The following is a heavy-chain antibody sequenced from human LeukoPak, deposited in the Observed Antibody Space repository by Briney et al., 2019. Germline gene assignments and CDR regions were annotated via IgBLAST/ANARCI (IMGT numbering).Heavy chain of an antibody. CDR2: IYYSGST. CDR1: GGSISSYY. J-gene: IGHJ6*02. CDR3: ARDYSSTSHYYYYGMDV. V-gene: IGHV4-59*01. Sequence: SPSETLSLTCTVSGGSISSYYWSWIRQPPGKGLEWIGYIYYSGSTNYNPSLKSRVTISVDTSKNHFSLKLSSVTAADTAVYYCARDYSSTSHYYYYGMDVWGQGTTVTVSS. D-gene: IGHD2-2*01.